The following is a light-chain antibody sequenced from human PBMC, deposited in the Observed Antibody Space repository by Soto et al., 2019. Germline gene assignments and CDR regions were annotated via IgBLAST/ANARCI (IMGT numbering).Light chain of an antibody. CDR3: QQYDSSPRT. CDR1: QGLTSSY. Sequence: EIVLTQSPGTLSLSPGERATLSCRASQGLTSSYLAWFQRRPGQAPRLLIYGTSRRATGIPDRFSGSGSGTDFTLTISRLEPEDFAVYYCQQYDSSPRTFGGGTKVEIK. CDR2: GTS. J-gene: IGKJ4*01. V-gene: IGKV3-20*01.